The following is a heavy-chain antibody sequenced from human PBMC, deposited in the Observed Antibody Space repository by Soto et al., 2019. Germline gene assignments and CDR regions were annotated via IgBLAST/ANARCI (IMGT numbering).Heavy chain of an antibody. J-gene: IGHJ3*02. V-gene: IGHV3-21*01. CDR1: GFTFSSYV. D-gene: IGHD3-22*01. CDR2: ISRSSRYI. Sequence: VGSLRLSCAASGFTFSSYVMNWVRQAPGKGLEWVSSISRSSRYIYYGDSVKGRFTISRDDAKNSLYLEMNSLRAEDTAVYYCARAVSITMNRGAFEIWGQGKMVTVSS. CDR3: ARAVSITMNRGAFEI.